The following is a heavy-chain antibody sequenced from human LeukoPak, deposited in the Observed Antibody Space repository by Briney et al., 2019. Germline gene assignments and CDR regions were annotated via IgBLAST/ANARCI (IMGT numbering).Heavy chain of an antibody. J-gene: IGHJ3*02. V-gene: IGHV4-34*01. Sequence: SETLSLTCALYGGSFSDHYRSWIRQPPGKGLEWIGEIDHRGSTHYNASLMSRVTMSIDTSNNHFSLKLRSVTAADTAVYYCARRTPQMTTIEYALDIWGQGTMVTVSS. CDR2: IDHRGST. D-gene: IGHD5-24*01. CDR3: ARRTPQMTTIEYALDI. CDR1: GGSFSDHY.